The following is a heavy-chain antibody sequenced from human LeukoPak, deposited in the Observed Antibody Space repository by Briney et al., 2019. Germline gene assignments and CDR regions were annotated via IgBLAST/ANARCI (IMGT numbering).Heavy chain of an antibody. D-gene: IGHD3-3*01. CDR3: ARARRDSGYYKVDY. CDR2: INHSGSA. V-gene: IGHV4-34*01. Sequence: SETLSLTCAVYGGSFSGYYWSWIRQPPGKGLEWIGEINHSGSANYNPSLKSRVTLSIDKSKNQFSLNLRSVTAADTAVYYCARARRDSGYYKVDYWGQGTLVTVSS. J-gene: IGHJ4*02. CDR1: GGSFSGYY.